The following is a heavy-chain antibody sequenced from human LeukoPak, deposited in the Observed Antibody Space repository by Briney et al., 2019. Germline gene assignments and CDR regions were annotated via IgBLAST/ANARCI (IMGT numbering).Heavy chain of an antibody. Sequence: ASVKVSCKASGYTFTVYYIHWVRQAPGLGPEWMGWINPNSGGTKYAEKFQGRVTMTRDTSISTAYMEVGRLTSDDTAVYYCARGDCSGGSCYRTWGQGTLVTVSS. D-gene: IGHD2-15*01. CDR2: INPNSGGT. V-gene: IGHV1-2*02. CDR3: ARGDCSGGSCYRT. CDR1: GYTFTVYY. J-gene: IGHJ4*02.